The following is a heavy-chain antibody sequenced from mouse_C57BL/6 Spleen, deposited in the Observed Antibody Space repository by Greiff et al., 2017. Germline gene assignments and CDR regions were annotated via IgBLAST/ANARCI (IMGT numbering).Heavy chain of an antibody. CDR1: GYTFTDYE. V-gene: IGHV1-15*01. Sequence: QVQLKQSGAELVRPGASVTLSCKASGYTFTDYEMHWVKQTPVHGLEWIGAIDPETGGTAYNQKFKGKAILTADKSSSTAYMELRSLTSEDSAVYYCTSRSLGYFDVWGTGTTVTVSS. CDR3: TSRSLGYFDV. CDR2: IDPETGGT. J-gene: IGHJ1*03.